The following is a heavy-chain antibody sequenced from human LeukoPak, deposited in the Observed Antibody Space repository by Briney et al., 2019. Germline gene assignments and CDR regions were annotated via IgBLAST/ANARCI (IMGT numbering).Heavy chain of an antibody. Sequence: ASVTVSFTSSVYTFTSYGVSWVRQAPGQGREWMGWISAYNGNTNYAQKLQGRVTMTTDTSTSTAYMELRSLRSDDTAVYYCARAEGDYGDLFDYWGQGTLVTVSS. D-gene: IGHD4-17*01. CDR1: VYTFTSYG. CDR3: ARAEGDYGDLFDY. V-gene: IGHV1-18*01. J-gene: IGHJ4*02. CDR2: ISAYNGNT.